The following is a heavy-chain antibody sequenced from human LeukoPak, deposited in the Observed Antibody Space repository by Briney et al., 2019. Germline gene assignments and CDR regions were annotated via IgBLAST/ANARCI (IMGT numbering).Heavy chain of an antibody. D-gene: IGHD3-22*01. CDR2: IYYSGST. Sequence: PSETLSLTCTVSGGSTSSSSYYWGWIRQPPGKGLEWIGSIYYSGSTYYNPSLKSRVTISVDTSKNQFSLKLSSVTAADTAVYYCARHEVREYYDSSGMKLDAFDIWGQGTMVTVSS. CDR1: GGSTSSSSYY. J-gene: IGHJ3*02. CDR3: ARHEVREYYDSSGMKLDAFDI. V-gene: IGHV4-39*01.